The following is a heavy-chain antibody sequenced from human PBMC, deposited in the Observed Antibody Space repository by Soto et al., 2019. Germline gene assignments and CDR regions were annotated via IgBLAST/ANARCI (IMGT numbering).Heavy chain of an antibody. D-gene: IGHD1-7*01. CDR3: AREGEVELSYYYYGMDV. V-gene: IGHV3-21*01. CDR1: GFTFSSYS. CDR2: ISSSSSYI. J-gene: IGHJ6*02. Sequence: PGGSLRLSCAASGFTFSSYSMNWVRQAPGKGLEWVSSISSSSSYIYYADSVKGRFTISRDNAKNTLYLQMNSLRAEDTAVYYCAREGEVELSYYYYGMDVWGQGTTVTVSS.